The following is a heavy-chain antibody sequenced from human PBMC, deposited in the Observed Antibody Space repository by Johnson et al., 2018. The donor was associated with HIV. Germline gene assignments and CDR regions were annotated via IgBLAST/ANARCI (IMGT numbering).Heavy chain of an antibody. V-gene: IGHV3-66*01. CDR3: ARDSVILVDGAFEI. Sequence: VQLVESGGGLVQPGGSLRLSCAASVFTVTTKYMSWVRQAPGKGLEWVSVIYSGGSTYYADSVKGRFTISRDIAKNSLYLQMNSLRAEETAVYYCARDSVILVDGAFEIWGQGTMVTVSS. D-gene: IGHD2-15*01. J-gene: IGHJ3*02. CDR2: IYSGGST. CDR1: VFTVTTKY.